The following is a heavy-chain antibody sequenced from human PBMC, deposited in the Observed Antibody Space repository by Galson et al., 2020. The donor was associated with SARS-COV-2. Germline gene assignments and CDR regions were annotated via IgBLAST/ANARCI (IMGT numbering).Heavy chain of an antibody. V-gene: IGHV2-70*13. Sequence: SGPTLVKPTQTLTLTCTFSGFSLSTSGMCVSWIRQPPGKALEWLALIDWDDDKYYSTSLKTRLTISKDTSKNQVVLRMTNMDPVDTATYYCARTRWYSSGTVPNYFDYWGQGTLVTASS. CDR3: ARTRWYSSGTVPNYFDY. CDR1: GFSLSTSGMC. J-gene: IGHJ4*02. CDR2: IDWDDDK. D-gene: IGHD6-19*01.